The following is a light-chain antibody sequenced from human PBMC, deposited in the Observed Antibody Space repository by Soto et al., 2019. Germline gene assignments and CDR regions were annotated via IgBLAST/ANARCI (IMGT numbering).Light chain of an antibody. Sequence: DIQMTQSPSTLSASVGDRVTITCRASQSISGSLAWYQQKPGKAPQLLIYEASNLKSGAPSRFSGSGSGTEYTLTISSLQPDDSASYYCQQYNGYWTFGQGTRVEIK. J-gene: IGKJ1*01. CDR2: EAS. CDR1: QSISGS. V-gene: IGKV1-5*03. CDR3: QQYNGYWT.